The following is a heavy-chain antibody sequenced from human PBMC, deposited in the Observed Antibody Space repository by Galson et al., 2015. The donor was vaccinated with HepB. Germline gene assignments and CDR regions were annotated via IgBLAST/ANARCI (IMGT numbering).Heavy chain of an antibody. Sequence: SLRLSCAASGFTFSSYAMHWVRQAPGKGLEWVAVISYDGSNKYYAVSVKGRFTISRDNSKNTLYLQMNSLRAEDTAVYYCARATDYGGSPYYFDYWGQGTLVTVSS. V-gene: IGHV3-30*04. CDR2: ISYDGSNK. J-gene: IGHJ4*02. CDR1: GFTFSSYA. CDR3: ARATDYGGSPYYFDY. D-gene: IGHD4-23*01.